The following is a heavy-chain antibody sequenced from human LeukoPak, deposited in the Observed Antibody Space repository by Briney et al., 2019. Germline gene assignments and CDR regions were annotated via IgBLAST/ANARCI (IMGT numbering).Heavy chain of an antibody. V-gene: IGHV3-23*01. J-gene: IGHJ4*02. CDR1: GFTFSSYS. CDR3: AKDLHPYYYDSSGYLGPFDY. Sequence: GGSLRLSCAASGFTFSSYSMNWVRQAPGKGLEWVSAISGSGGSTYYADSVKGRFTISRDNSKNTLYLQMNSLRAEDTAVYYCAKDLHPYYYDSSGYLGPFDYWGQGTLVTVSS. D-gene: IGHD3-22*01. CDR2: ISGSGGST.